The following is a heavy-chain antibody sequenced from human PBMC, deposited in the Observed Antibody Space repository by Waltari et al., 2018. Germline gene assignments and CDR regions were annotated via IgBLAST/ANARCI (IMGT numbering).Heavy chain of an antibody. J-gene: IGHJ5*02. Sequence: QLQLQESGPGLVKPSETLSLTCTVSGGSISSSSYYWGWIRQPPGKGLEWIGSIYYSGSTYYHPSLTSRGTISVDTSKNQFSLKLSSVTAADTAVYYCARGLTFIVVGGNWFDPWGQGTLVTVSS. CDR2: IYYSGST. CDR3: ARGLTFIVVGGNWFDP. D-gene: IGHD2-21*01. CDR1: GGSISSSSYY. V-gene: IGHV4-39*01.